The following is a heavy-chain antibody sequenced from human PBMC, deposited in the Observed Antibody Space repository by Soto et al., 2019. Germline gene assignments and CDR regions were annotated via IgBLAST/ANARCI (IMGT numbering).Heavy chain of an antibody. D-gene: IGHD5-12*01. CDR3: AAPRTDGYKVPDPSTYYYYGLDV. V-gene: IGHV1-69*06. CDR1: GGSFSTYA. J-gene: IGHJ6*02. Sequence: ASVKVSCKASGGSFSTYAISWVRQAPGQGLEWMGGIIPIFGTPNYAQKFQGRVTITADRPTSTAYLELNSLRSEDTAVYYCAAPRTDGYKVPDPSTYYYYGLDVWGQGTTVTVSS. CDR2: IIPIFGTP.